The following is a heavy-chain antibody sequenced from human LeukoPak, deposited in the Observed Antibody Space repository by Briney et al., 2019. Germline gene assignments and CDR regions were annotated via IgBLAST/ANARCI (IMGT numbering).Heavy chain of an antibody. CDR3: ARGQYQLL. J-gene: IGHJ4*02. CDR2: VNPDGNEK. CDR1: GFTFSKYG. D-gene: IGHD2-2*01. Sequence: GGSLRLSCAASGFTFSKYGMHWVRQAPGKGLEWVAKVNPDGNEKYYVDSVRGRFTISKDNPKNSVYLQMDSLKAEDTAVYYCARGQYQLLWGKGALIIVSS. V-gene: IGHV3-7*04.